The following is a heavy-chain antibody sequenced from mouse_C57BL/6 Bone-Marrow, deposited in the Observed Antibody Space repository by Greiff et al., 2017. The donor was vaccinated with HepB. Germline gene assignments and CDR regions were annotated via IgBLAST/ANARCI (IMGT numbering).Heavy chain of an antibody. V-gene: IGHV5-17*01. CDR1: GFTFSDYG. CDR3: ARHHYDSSKEFAY. J-gene: IGHJ3*01. CDR2: ISSGSSTI. D-gene: IGHD1-1*01. Sequence: EVKLMESGGGLVKPGGSLKLSCAASGFTFSDYGMHWVRQAPEKGLEWVAYISSGSSTIYYADTVKGRFTITRDNAYNTLFLQMTSLRSEDTAMYYCARHHYDSSKEFAYWGQGTMVTVSA.